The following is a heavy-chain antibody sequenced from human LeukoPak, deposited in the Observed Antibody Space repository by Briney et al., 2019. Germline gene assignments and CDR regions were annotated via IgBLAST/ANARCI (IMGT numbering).Heavy chain of an antibody. CDR1: GFTFSSYR. CDR3: ARVSDPEGVFAY. CDR2: ISSSSSYI. Sequence: PGGSLRLSCAASGFTFSSYRMNWVRQAPGKGLEWVSSISSSSSYIYYADSVKGRFTISRDNAKNTLYLQMNSLRAEDTAVYYCARVSDPEGVFAYWGQGTLVTVSS. D-gene: IGHD2-21*01. V-gene: IGHV3-21*01. J-gene: IGHJ4*02.